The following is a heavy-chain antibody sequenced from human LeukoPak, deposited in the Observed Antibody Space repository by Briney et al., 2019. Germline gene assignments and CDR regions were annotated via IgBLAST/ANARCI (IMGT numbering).Heavy chain of an antibody. V-gene: IGHV3-48*04. J-gene: IGHJ4*02. CDR3: ARGSLGDGTLLIDY. D-gene: IGHD1-26*01. CDR1: GFTFSSYS. Sequence: PGGSLRLSCAASGFTFSSYSMNWVRQAPGKGLEWVSYISSSSSTIYYADSVKGRFTISRDNAKNTLYLQMNSLRAEDTAVYYCARGSLGDGTLLIDYWGQGTLVTVSS. CDR2: ISSSSSTI.